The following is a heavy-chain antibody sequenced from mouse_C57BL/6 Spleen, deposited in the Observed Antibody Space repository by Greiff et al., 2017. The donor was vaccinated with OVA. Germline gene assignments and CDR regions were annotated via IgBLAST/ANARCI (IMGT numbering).Heavy chain of an antibody. J-gene: IGHJ2*01. D-gene: IGHD4-1*01. V-gene: IGHV5-16*01. Sequence: EVNVVESEGGLVQPGSSMKLSCTASGFTFSDYYMAWVRQVPEKGLEWVANINYDGSSTYYLDSLKSRFIISRDNAKNILYLQMSSLKSEDTATYYCARNWFDYWGQGTTLTVSS. CDR1: GFTFSDYY. CDR3: ARNWFDY. CDR2: INYDGSST.